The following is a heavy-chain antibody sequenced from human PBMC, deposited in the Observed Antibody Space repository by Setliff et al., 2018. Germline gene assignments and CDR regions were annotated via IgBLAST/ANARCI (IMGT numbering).Heavy chain of an antibody. CDR2: INHSGST. CDR1: GGSLSNYY. V-gene: IGHV4-34*03. D-gene: IGHD3-10*01. CDR3: RVWIGDLSRDF. Sequence: KASETLSLTCTVYGGSLSNYYWSWIRQPPGKGLEWIVEINHSGSTNYNPSLKSRLTMSVDTSKNQFSLNLTSVTPADTAVYHCRVWIGDLSRDFWGRGTLVTVSS. J-gene: IGHJ4*02.